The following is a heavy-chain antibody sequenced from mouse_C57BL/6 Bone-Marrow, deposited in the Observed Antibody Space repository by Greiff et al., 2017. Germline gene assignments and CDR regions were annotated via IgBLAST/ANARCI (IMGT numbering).Heavy chain of an antibody. CDR3: ESQGAMDY. V-gene: IGHV1-39*01. CDR1: GYSFTDYN. Sequence: EVQLQQSGPELVKPGASVKISCKASGYSFTDYNMNWVKQSNGKSLEWIGEIIPNYGTTSYNQKFKGKATLTVAQSSSTAYMQLNSLTSEDSAFXYCESQGAMDYGGQGTSVTVSS. CDR2: IIPNYGTT. J-gene: IGHJ4*01.